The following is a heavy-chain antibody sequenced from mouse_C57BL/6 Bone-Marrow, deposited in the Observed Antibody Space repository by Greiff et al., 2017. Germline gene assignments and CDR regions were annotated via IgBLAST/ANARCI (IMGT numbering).Heavy chain of an antibody. CDR2: ISDGGSYT. CDR3: ARDRGDY. J-gene: IGHJ4*01. V-gene: IGHV5-4*01. CDR1: GFTFSSYA. Sequence: DVHLVESGGGLVKPGGSLKLSCAASGFTFSSYAMSWVRQTPEKRLEWVATISDGGSYTYYPDNVKGRFTISRDNAKNNLYLQMSHLKSEDTAMYYCARDRGDYWGQGTSVTVSS.